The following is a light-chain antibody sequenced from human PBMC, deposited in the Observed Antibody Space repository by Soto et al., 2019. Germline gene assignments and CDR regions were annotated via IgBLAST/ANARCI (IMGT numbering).Light chain of an antibody. V-gene: IGLV2-8*01. CDR1: SSDVGGYNY. CDR3: SSYAGSNNWV. Sequence: QSALTQPPSASGSPGQSVTFSCTGTSSDVGGYNYVSWYQQHPGRAPKLIIYEVTKRPSGVPDRFSGSKSGNTASPTVSGLHSEDEADYYCSSYAGSNNWVFGGGTKLTVL. J-gene: IGLJ3*02. CDR2: EVT.